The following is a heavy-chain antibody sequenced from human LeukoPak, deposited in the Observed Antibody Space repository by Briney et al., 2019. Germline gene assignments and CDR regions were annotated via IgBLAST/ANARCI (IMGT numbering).Heavy chain of an antibody. Sequence: ASVKVSCKASGYTFTSYYMHWVRQAPGQGLEWMGIINPSGGSTSYAQKFQSRVTMTRDTSTSTVYMELSSLRSEDTAVYYCARVAGMATFLRYWGQGTLVTVSS. CDR1: GYTFTSYY. D-gene: IGHD5-24*01. V-gene: IGHV1-46*01. CDR3: ARVAGMATFLRY. J-gene: IGHJ4*02. CDR2: INPSGGST.